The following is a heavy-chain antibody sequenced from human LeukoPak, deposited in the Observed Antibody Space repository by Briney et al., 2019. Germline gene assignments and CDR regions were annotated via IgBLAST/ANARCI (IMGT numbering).Heavy chain of an antibody. V-gene: IGHV3-11*04. Sequence: GGSLRLSCAASGFTFSDYYMSWIRQAPGKGLEWVSYISSSGSTIYYADSVRGRFTISRDNAKNTLYLQMSSLRAEDTALYYCVRGRYYYDTSGYLDHWGQGTLLTVSS. CDR3: VRGRYYYDTSGYLDH. CDR2: ISSSGSTI. CDR1: GFTFSDYY. D-gene: IGHD3-16*01. J-gene: IGHJ4*02.